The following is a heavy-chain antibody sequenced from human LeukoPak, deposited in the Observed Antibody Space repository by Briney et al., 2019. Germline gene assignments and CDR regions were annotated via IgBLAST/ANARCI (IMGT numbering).Heavy chain of an antibody. CDR3: AKGWYYYDSSGYYDY. V-gene: IGHV3-23*01. D-gene: IGHD3-22*01. J-gene: IGHJ4*02. Sequence: GGSLRLSCAASGFTFTNYAMSWVRQAPGKGLEWVSSVSGSGDSTYYADSVKGRFTISRDNSKNTLYLQMNSLRAEDTAVYYCAKGWYYYDSSGYYDYWGQGTLVTVSS. CDR1: GFTFTNYA. CDR2: VSGSGDST.